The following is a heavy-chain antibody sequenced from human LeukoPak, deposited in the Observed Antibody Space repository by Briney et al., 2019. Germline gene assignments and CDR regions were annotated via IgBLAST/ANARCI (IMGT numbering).Heavy chain of an antibody. CDR1: GFTFSSYG. D-gene: IGHD3-22*01. Sequence: GGSLRLSCAASGFTFSSYGMSWVRQAPGKGLEWVSAISDSGGSTYYADSVKGRFTISRDNSKNTLYLQMNSLRAEDTAVYYCAKDYYYDSNHFDYGGQGTLGTVSS. J-gene: IGHJ4*02. CDR2: ISDSGGST. CDR3: AKDYYYDSNHFDY. V-gene: IGHV3-23*01.